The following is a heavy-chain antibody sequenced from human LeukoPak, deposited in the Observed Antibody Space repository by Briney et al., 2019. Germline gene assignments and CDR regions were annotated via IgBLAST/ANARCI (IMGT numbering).Heavy chain of an antibody. Sequence: GGSLRLSRAASGFTFSAYNMNWVRRAPGKGLEWVSYISSSGSTIYYADSVKGRFTISRDNAKNSLYLQMNSLRAEDTAVYYCARSSELSITMVREPYFDYWGQGTLVTVSS. D-gene: IGHD3-10*01. CDR3: ARSSELSITMVREPYFDY. CDR1: GFTFSAYN. J-gene: IGHJ4*02. CDR2: ISSSGSTI. V-gene: IGHV3-48*04.